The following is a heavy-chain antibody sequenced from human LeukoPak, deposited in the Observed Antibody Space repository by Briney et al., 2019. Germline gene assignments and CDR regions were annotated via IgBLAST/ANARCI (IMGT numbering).Heavy chain of an antibody. D-gene: IGHD3-22*01. Sequence: ASVKVSCKASGYTFTNYGLIWVRQAPGQGHEWMGWISPYNGNTDYTQNLQGRVTMTTDTSTSTAYMELRSLRSDDTAVYYCARSDYSDSSAYPFDYWGRGTLVTVSS. CDR3: ARSDYSDSSAYPFDY. CDR2: ISPYNGNT. V-gene: IGHV1-18*01. J-gene: IGHJ4*02. CDR1: GYTFTNYG.